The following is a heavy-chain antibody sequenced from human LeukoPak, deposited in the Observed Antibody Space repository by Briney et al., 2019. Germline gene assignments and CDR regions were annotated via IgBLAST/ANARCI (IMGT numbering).Heavy chain of an antibody. V-gene: IGHV3-48*04. D-gene: IGHD3-22*01. CDR3: ARDRYYYDSSGYYYR. J-gene: IGHJ3*01. Sequence: GGSLRLSCAASGFTFSSYSMNWVRQAPGKGLEWVSYISSSGSTIYYADSVKGRFTISSDNAKNSLYLQMNILRAEDTAVYYCARDRYYYDSSGYYYRWGQGTMVTVSS. CDR1: GFTFSSYS. CDR2: ISSSGSTI.